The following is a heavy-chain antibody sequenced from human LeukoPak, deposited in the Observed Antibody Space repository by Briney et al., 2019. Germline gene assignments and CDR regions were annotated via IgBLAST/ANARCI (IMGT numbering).Heavy chain of an antibody. CDR3: ARGGGSSRYYFDY. Sequence: SETLSLTCTVSGGSISDYYWSWIRQPPGKGLEWIGYIYYSGSTNYNPSLKSRVTISGDTSKNQFSLKLSSVTAADTAVYYCARGGGSSRYYFDYWGQGTLVTVSS. CDR2: IYYSGST. J-gene: IGHJ4*02. CDR1: GGSISDYY. V-gene: IGHV4-59*01. D-gene: IGHD6-13*01.